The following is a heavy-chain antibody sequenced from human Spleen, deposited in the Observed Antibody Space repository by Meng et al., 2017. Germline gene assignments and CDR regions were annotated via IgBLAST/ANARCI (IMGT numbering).Heavy chain of an antibody. CDR2: MYAGGST. J-gene: IGHJ4*02. CDR3: ATDFYNGTGYYLGSDF. CDR1: EFSVSTNF. V-gene: IGHV3-66*02. D-gene: IGHD3-22*01. Sequence: EVQLVESGGGLVKPGGSLRLSCAASEFSVSTNFMNWVRRAPGKGLEWVSIMYAGGSTYYTDSVKGRFTISRDSSKNTLYLQMNSLRPEDTALYYCATDFYNGTGYYLGSDFRGQGTLVTVSS.